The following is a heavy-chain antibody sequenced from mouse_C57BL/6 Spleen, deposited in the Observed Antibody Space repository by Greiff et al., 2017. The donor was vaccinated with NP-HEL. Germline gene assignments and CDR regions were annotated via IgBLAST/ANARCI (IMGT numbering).Heavy chain of an antibody. V-gene: IGHV1-63*01. CDR1: GYTFTNYW. D-gene: IGHD1-1*01. J-gene: IGHJ4*01. CDR2: IYPGGGYT. CDR3: ARGITTCAMDY. Sequence: VQLQQSGAELVRPGTSVKMSCKASGYTFTNYWIGWAKQRPGHGLEWIGDIYPGGGYTNYNEKFKGKATLTADKSSSTAYMQFSSLTSEDSAIYYCARGITTCAMDYWGQGTSVTVSS.